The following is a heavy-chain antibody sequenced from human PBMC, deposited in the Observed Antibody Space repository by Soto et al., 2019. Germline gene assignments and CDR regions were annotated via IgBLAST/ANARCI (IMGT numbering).Heavy chain of an antibody. D-gene: IGHD2-21*01. J-gene: IGHJ1*01. Sequence: GGSLRLSCAASGFTFNSAWMNWVRQAPGKGLEWVGRIKGNIDGGTVDYAASVKGRFTISRDDSKSTLYLQMNSLTIEDTAVYYCVSAVIYWGQGTLVTVSS. V-gene: IGHV3-15*05. CDR3: VSAVIY. CDR1: GFTFNSAW. CDR2: IKGNIDGGTV.